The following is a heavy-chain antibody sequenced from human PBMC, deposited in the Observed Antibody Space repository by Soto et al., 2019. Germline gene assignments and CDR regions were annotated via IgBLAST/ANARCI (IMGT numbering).Heavy chain of an antibody. V-gene: IGHV5-10-1*01. Sequence: LGESLKISCEGSGYSFTTYWITWVRQMPGKGLEWMGRIDPSDSYTKYSPSFQGHVTFSTDKSISTAYLQWSSLKASDTAMYYCARHDITVTGTEDSWGQGTLVTVSS. CDR2: IDPSDSYT. J-gene: IGHJ4*02. D-gene: IGHD6-19*01. CDR1: GYSFTTYW. CDR3: ARHDITVTGTEDS.